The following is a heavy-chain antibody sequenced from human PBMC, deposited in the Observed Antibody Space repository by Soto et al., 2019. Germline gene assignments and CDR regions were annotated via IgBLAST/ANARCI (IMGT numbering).Heavy chain of an antibody. CDR2: INHSGST. CDR1: GGSFSGYY. J-gene: IGHJ6*02. CDR3: ARLNGYCVSTGSHGYYGMDV. Sequence: SETLSLTCAVYGGSFSGYYWTWIRQPPGTGLEWIGEINHSGSTNYHPSLLSRVTISADTSMNEFSLRLSSVTAADTAVYYCARLNGYCVSTGSHGYYGMDVWGQGTTVTVSS. D-gene: IGHD2-2*03. V-gene: IGHV4-34*01.